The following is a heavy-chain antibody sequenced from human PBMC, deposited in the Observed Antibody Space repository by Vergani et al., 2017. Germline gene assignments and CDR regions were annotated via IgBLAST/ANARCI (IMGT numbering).Heavy chain of an antibody. Sequence: EVQLVPSGAEVKTPGESLKISCKGSGYSFTNYWIGWVRQMPGKGLEWMGIIYPDDSDTRYSPSFQGQVTISADKSISTAYLQWSSLKASDTAMYYCARLGVGDYYYDTSGHIDYWGQGTLVTVSS. V-gene: IGHV5-51*03. CDR3: ARLGVGDYYYDTSGHIDY. D-gene: IGHD3-22*01. CDR2: IYPDDSDT. CDR1: GYSFTNYW. J-gene: IGHJ4*02.